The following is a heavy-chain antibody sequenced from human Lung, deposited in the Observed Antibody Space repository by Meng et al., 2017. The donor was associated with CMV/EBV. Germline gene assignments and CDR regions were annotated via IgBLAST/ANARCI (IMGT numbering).Heavy chain of an antibody. CDR1: GYTFASYG. D-gene: IGHD3-10*01. V-gene: IGHV1-18*01. J-gene: IGHJ4*02. CDR3: ARGTPGRSYSDY. CDR2: FVNNVDT. Sequence: QVNLLQAGAEVKKPGASVRVSCEASGYTFASYGISWLRKAPGQGLEWMGWFVNNVDTYSAQKFQGRVTMTTDTHTSTAFMELRSLRSDDTAVYYCARGTPGRSYSDYWGQGTLVTVSS.